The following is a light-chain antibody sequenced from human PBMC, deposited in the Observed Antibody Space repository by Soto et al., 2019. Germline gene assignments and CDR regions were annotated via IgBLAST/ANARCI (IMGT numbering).Light chain of an antibody. CDR3: PQYGRAPFP. V-gene: IGKV3-20*01. CDR2: GAS. J-gene: IGKJ4*01. Sequence: EIVLTQYPGTLSLSPGERATLSCRASQSVPTNYLAWYQQKPGQAPRLLIYGASSRATGIPDRFSGSGSGTDFTLTISRLEAEEFEVYHCPQYGRAPFPCAGGTKVQIK. CDR1: QSVPTNY.